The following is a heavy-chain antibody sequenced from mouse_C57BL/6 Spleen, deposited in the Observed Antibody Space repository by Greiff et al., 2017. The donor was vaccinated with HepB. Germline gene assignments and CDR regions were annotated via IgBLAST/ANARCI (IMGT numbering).Heavy chain of an antibody. Sequence: VQLQQSGTVLARPGASVKMSCKTSGYTFTSYWMHWVKQRPGQGLEWIGAIYPGNSDTSYNQKFKGKAKLTAVTSASTAYMELSSLTNEDSAVYYCTRPPYGSSPWFAYWGHGTLVTVSA. CDR3: TRPPYGSSPWFAY. J-gene: IGHJ3*01. CDR2: IYPGNSDT. D-gene: IGHD1-1*01. CDR1: GYTFTSYW. V-gene: IGHV1-5*01.